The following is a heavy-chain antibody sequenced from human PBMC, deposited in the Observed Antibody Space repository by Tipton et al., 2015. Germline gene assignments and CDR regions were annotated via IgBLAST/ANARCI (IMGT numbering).Heavy chain of an antibody. J-gene: IGHJ4*02. Sequence: TLSLTCTVSGGSVSSGSYYWGWIRQTPGKGLEWIGYISQRDGTTYNPSLKSRLTMSRDTSKNQFSLKLTSVTAADTAVYYCACQDYDSLTRDYQTVDYWGQGTLVTVSS. V-gene: IGHV4-61*01. CDR3: ACQDYDSLTRDYQTVDY. D-gene: IGHD3-9*01. CDR1: GGSVSSGSYY. CDR2: ISQRDGT.